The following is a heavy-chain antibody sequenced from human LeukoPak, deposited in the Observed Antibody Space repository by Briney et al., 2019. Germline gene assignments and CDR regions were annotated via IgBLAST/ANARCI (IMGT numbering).Heavy chain of an antibody. D-gene: IGHD2-21*01. CDR2: IYSGGST. Sequence: GGSLRLSCAASGFTVSSNYMSWVRQAPGKGLEWVSVIYSGGSTYYADSVKGRFTISRDNSKNTLYLQMNSLRAEDTAVYYCAREIAPYYYYMDVWGKGTTVTVSS. CDR3: AREIAPYYYYMDV. CDR1: GFTVSSNY. J-gene: IGHJ6*03. V-gene: IGHV3-66*01.